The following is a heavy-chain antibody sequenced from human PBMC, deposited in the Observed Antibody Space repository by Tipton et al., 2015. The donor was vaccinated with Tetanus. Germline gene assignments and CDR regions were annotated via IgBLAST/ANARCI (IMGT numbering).Heavy chain of an antibody. CDR3: AREADCSGGSCFSGDFDT. J-gene: IGHJ4*02. V-gene: IGHV3-33*01. Sequence: SLRLSCAASGFIFSSYGIHWVRQAPGKGLEWLAVSWYDGTDKYYADSAKGRFTISRDNSKNTLYLQINSLRAEDTALYYCAREADCSGGSCFSGDFDTWGQGTQVTVSS. D-gene: IGHD2-15*01. CDR2: SWYDGTDK. CDR1: GFIFSSYG.